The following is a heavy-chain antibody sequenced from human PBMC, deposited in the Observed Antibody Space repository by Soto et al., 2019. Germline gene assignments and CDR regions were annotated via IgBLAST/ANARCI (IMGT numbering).Heavy chain of an antibody. Sequence: QVQLQESGPGLVKPSQSLSLTCTVSGGSIKNGDYYWSWIRQPPEKGLEWIGYIYYSGSTYYNPSLKSRVTISIDMSMNQFSQNLNSVTAADTAVYYCVRYYGAPVYFDYWGQGSLVTVSS. CDR3: VRYYGAPVYFDY. V-gene: IGHV4-30-4*01. CDR2: IYYSGST. CDR1: GGSIKNGDYY. J-gene: IGHJ4*02. D-gene: IGHD4-17*01.